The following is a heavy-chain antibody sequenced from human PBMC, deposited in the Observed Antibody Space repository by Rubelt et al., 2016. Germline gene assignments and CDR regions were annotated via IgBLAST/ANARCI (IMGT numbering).Heavy chain of an antibody. V-gene: IGHV4-39*07. CDR2: IYYGGST. D-gene: IGHD3-10*01. Sequence: QLQLQESGPGLVKPSETLSLTCTVSGGSISSSSYYWGWIRQPPGKGLEWIGSIYYGGSTYYNPSLKSGVTISVDRSKNQFSLKLSSVTAADTAVYYCARDDRSITMVRGGFDYWGQGTLVTVSS. J-gene: IGHJ4*02. CDR1: GGSISSSSYY. CDR3: ARDDRSITMVRGGFDY.